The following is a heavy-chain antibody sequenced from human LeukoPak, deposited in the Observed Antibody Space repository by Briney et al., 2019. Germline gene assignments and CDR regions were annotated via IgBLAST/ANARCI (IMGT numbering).Heavy chain of an antibody. Sequence: SETLSLTCTVSGGSISTSTYYWGWIRQPPGKGLEWIGSISYSGSTYNNPSLNSRVTISVDTSKNQFSLKLSSVTAPDTAVYYCARRVYSGSYNWYFDLWGRGTLVTVSS. D-gene: IGHD1-26*01. V-gene: IGHV4-39*01. CDR3: ARRVYSGSYNWYFDL. J-gene: IGHJ2*01. CDR2: ISYSGST. CDR1: GGSISTSTYY.